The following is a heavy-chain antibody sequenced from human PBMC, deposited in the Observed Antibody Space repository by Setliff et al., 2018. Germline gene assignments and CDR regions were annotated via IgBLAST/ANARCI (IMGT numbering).Heavy chain of an antibody. CDR3: AREGRRYYDSSGYYYDPYYYYYMDV. D-gene: IGHD3-22*01. CDR2: ISAYNGNT. V-gene: IGHV1-18*01. J-gene: IGHJ6*03. Sequence: GASVKVSCKASGYTFTSHGISWVRQAPGQGLEWMGWISAYNGNTNYAQKVQGRVTMTTDTSTSTAYMELRSLTSDDTAVYYCAREGRRYYDSSGYYYDPYYYYYMDVWGKGTTVTVSS. CDR1: GYTFTSHG.